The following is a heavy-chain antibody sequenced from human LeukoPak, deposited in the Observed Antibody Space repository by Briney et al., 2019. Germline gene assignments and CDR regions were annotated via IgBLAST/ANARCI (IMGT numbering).Heavy chain of an antibody. J-gene: IGHJ4*02. Sequence: PSETLSLTCTVSDDSISSTSYYWVWIRQPPGKGLEWIGSMYYSGTTYYNPSLKSRVTVSIDTSKNQFSLKLSSVTAADTAVYYCARIGDSSGYPGWVDYWGQGTLVTVSS. CDR3: ARIGDSSGYPGWVDY. D-gene: IGHD3-22*01. CDR1: DDSISSTSYY. CDR2: MYYSGTT. V-gene: IGHV4-39*07.